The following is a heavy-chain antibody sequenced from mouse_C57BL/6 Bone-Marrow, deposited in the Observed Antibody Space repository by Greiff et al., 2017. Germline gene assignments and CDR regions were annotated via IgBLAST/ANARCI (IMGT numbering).Heavy chain of an antibody. J-gene: IGHJ4*01. CDR1: GFTFNTYA. CDR3: VSPLYYGSLDYAMDY. CDR2: IRSKSSNYAT. V-gene: IGHV10-3*01. D-gene: IGHD1-1*01. Sequence: GGGLVQPKGSLKLSCAASGFTFNTYAMHWVRQAPGKGLEWVARIRSKSSNYATYYADSVKDRFTISRDDSQSMLYLQMNNLKTEDKAMYYCVSPLYYGSLDYAMDYWGQGTSVTVSS.